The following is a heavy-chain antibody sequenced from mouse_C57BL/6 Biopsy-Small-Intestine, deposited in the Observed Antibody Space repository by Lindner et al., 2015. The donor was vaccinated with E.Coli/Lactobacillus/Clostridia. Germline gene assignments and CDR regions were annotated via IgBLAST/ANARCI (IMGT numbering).Heavy chain of an antibody. CDR2: IYPRSGNT. CDR3: ARSGFITTVVEKSWFAY. V-gene: IGHV1-81*01. CDR1: GYTFTSYG. D-gene: IGHD1-1*01. J-gene: IGHJ3*01. Sequence: VQLQESGAELARPGASVKLSCKASGYTFTSYGISWVKQRTGQGLEWIGEIYPRSGNTYYNEKFKGKATLTADKSSSTAYMELRSLTSEDSAVYFCARSGFITTVVEKSWFAYWGQGTLVTVSA.